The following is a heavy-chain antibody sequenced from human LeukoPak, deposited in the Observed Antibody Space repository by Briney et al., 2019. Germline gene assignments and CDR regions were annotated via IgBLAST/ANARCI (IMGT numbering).Heavy chain of an antibody. J-gene: IGHJ4*02. Sequence: GGSLRLSCAASGFTFSSYSMDWVRQAPGKGLEWVSYISSSSSTIYYADSVKGRFTISRDNAKNSLYQQMNSLRAEDTAVYYCARDAYSGSYLSDPDYWGQGTLVTVSS. CDR3: ARDAYSGSYLSDPDY. V-gene: IGHV3-48*01. CDR2: ISSSSSTI. CDR1: GFTFSSYS. D-gene: IGHD1-26*01.